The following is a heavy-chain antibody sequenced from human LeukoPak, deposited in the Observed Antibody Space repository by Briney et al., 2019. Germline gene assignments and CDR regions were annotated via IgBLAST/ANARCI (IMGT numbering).Heavy chain of an antibody. CDR1: GYTFTSYG. J-gene: IGHJ4*02. V-gene: IGHV1-18*01. Sequence: VASVKVSCKASGYTFTSYGISWVRQAPGQGLEWMGWIGAYNGNTNYAQKLQGRVTMTTDTSTSTAYMELRSLRSDDTAVYYCARVAHYYDSSGYYYAGGFEEHYYFDYWGQGTLVTVSS. CDR3: ARVAHYYDSSGYYYAGGFEEHYYFDY. CDR2: IGAYNGNT. D-gene: IGHD3-22*01.